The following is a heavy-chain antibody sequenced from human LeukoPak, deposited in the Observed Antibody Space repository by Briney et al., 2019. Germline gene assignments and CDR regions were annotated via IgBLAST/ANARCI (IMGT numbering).Heavy chain of an antibody. V-gene: IGHV3-66*01. CDR3: ARESERAYYFDY. Sequence: GGSLRLSCAASGFTFSDYYMSWVRQAPGKGLEWVSVIYSGGSTYYADSVKGRFTISRDNSKNTLYLQMNSLRAEDTAVYYCARESERAYYFDYWGQGTLVTVSS. D-gene: IGHD1-1*01. CDR2: IYSGGST. CDR1: GFTFSDYY. J-gene: IGHJ4*02.